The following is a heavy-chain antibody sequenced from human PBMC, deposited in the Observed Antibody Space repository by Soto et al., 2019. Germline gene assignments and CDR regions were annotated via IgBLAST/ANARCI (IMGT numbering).Heavy chain of an antibody. CDR3: ARDSWFNC. CDR2: TYTDGNT. CDR1: GFTVSNHY. J-gene: IGHJ4*02. V-gene: IGHV3-66*01. Sequence: GGSLRLSCAASGFTVSNHYMSWVRQAPGKGLEWVSLTYTDGNTYYADSVKGRFTVSRDNSKNTLYLQMNSLRVEDTAVYYRARDSWFNCWGQGALVTVS.